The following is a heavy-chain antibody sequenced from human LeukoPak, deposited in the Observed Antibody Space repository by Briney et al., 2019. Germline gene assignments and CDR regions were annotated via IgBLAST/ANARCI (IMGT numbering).Heavy chain of an antibody. J-gene: IGHJ4*02. CDR1: GFTFSSYA. CDR3: ARFGDYGEY. CDR2: ISGSGGST. V-gene: IGHV3-23*01. D-gene: IGHD4-17*01. Sequence: GGSLRLSCAASGFTFSSYAMSWVRQAPGKGLEWVSAISGSGGSTYYADSVKGRFTISRDNSKNTLHLQVSSLRADDSALYYCARFGDYGEYWGQGTLVIVSS.